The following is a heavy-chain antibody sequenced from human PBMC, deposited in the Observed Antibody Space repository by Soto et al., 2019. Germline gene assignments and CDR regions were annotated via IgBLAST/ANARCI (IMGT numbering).Heavy chain of an antibody. CDR2: ISGSGEST. CDR3: AKDGGITMFRGRARGFDI. CDR1: GFALNIFA. J-gene: IGHJ3*02. D-gene: IGHD3-10*02. V-gene: IGHV3-23*01. Sequence: LRLSCEASGFALNIFAMGWVRQAPGQGLEWVSGISGSGESTYYADSVKGRFTISRDDSKNTVYLQLSSLRAEDTAVYYCAKDGGITMFRGRARGFDIWGPGTMVTVSS.